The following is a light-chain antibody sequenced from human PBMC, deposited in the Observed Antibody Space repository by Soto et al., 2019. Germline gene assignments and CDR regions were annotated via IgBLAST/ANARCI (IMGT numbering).Light chain of an antibody. J-gene: IGLJ2*01. CDR2: EVS. V-gene: IGLV2-14*01. CDR3: CSYAGSTTRVQ. CDR1: SSDVDTYKY. Sequence: QSVLTQPASVSGSPGQSITISCTGTSSDVDTYKYVSWYQQHPGKAPKLMMYEVSYRPSGVSDRFSGSKSGNTASLTISGLQAEDEADYYCCSYAGSTTRVQFGGGTKLTVL.